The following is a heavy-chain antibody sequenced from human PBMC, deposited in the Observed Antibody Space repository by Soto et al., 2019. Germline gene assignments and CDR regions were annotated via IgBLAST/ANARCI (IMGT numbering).Heavy chain of an antibody. J-gene: IGHJ6*02. CDR1: GGTFSSYA. CDR3: ARDIVVVPAAAWYYYGMDV. D-gene: IGHD2-2*01. Sequence: ASVKVSCKASGGTFSSYAISWVRQAPGQGLEWMGGIIPIFGTANYAQKFQGRVTITADESTSTAYMELSSLRSEDTAVYYCARDIVVVPAAAWYYYGMDVWGQGTTVTVSS. CDR2: IIPIFGTA. V-gene: IGHV1-69*13.